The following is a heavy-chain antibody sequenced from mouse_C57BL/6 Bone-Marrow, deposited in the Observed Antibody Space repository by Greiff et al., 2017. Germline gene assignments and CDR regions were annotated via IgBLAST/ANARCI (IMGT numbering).Heavy chain of an antibody. Sequence: QVQLKQSGAELVRPGASVTLSCKASGYTFTDYEMHWVKQTPVHGLEWIGAIDPETGGTASNQKFKGKAILTADKSSSTAYMQLRSLTSEDSAVYYCTRFHYELYYYAMDYWGQGTSVTVSS. V-gene: IGHV1-15*01. CDR2: IDPETGGT. CDR3: TRFHYELYYYAMDY. CDR1: GYTFTDYE. J-gene: IGHJ4*01. D-gene: IGHD2-4*01.